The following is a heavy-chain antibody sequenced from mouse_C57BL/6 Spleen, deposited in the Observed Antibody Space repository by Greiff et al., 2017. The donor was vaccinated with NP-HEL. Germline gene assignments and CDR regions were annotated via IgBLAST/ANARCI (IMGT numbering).Heavy chain of an antibody. Sequence: QVQLQQPGAELVRPGTSVKLSCKASGYTFTSYWMHWVKQRPGQGLEWIGVIDPSDSYTNYNQKFKGKATLTVDKSSSTAYMQLSSLTSEDSAVYYCARGIYYYGSKDYWGQGTTLTVSS. CDR2: IDPSDSYT. CDR3: ARGIYYYGSKDY. J-gene: IGHJ2*01. CDR1: GYTFTSYW. D-gene: IGHD1-1*01. V-gene: IGHV1-59*01.